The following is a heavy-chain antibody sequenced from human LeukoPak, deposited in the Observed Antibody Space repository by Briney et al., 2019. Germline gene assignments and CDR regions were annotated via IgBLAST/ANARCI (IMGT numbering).Heavy chain of an antibody. CDR3: ARSRQTWIYYFDY. V-gene: IGHV3-11*04. D-gene: IGHD2-2*03. J-gene: IGHJ4*02. CDR2: ISSSGSTI. Sequence: GGSLRLSWAASGFTFNDYYMSWIRQAPGKGLEWVSYISSSGSTIYYADSVKGRFTISRDNSKNTLYLQMNSLRAEDTAVYYCARSRQTWIYYFDYWGQGTLVTVSS. CDR1: GFTFNDYY.